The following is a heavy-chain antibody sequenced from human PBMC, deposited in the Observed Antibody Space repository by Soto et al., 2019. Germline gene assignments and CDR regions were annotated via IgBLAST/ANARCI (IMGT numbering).Heavy chain of an antibody. CDR3: ARGGLGYCSGGSCHYFDY. CDR1: GFTFSSYG. CDR2: IWYDGSNK. Sequence: QVQLVESGGGVVQPGRSLRLSCAASGFTFSSYGMHWVRQAPGKGLEWVAVIWYDGSNKYYADSVKGRFTISRDNSKNTLYLQMNRLRAEDTAVYYCARGGLGYCSGGSCHYFDYWGQGTLVTVSS. D-gene: IGHD2-15*01. V-gene: IGHV3-33*01. J-gene: IGHJ4*02.